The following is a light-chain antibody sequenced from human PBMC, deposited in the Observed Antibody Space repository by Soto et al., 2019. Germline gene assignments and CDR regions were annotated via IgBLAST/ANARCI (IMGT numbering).Light chain of an antibody. CDR2: GAS. CDR1: QSVSSNY. J-gene: IGKJ4*01. CDR3: QQYVSVPLT. V-gene: IGKV3-20*01. Sequence: EIVLTQSPGTLSLSPGERATLSCRASQSVSSNYVAWHQQKSGQAPRLLMYGASSRATGTPDRFSGSGSGTDFTLTISRLESEDFAVYYCQQYVSVPLTFGGGTKVEIK.